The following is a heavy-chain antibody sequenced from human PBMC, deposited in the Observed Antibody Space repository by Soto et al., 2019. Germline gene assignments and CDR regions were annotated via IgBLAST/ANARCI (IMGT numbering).Heavy chain of an antibody. Sequence: QVQLVQSGAEVKKPGASVKVSCKASGYTFTSYYMHWVRQAPGQGLEWMGIINPSGGNTSYAQKFQGRVTMTRDTSTSTVYMELSSLRSEDTAVYYCARGGYYDSSGYYPDYYGMDVWGQGTTVTVSS. CDR1: GYTFTSYY. CDR2: INPSGGNT. D-gene: IGHD3-22*01. V-gene: IGHV1-46*01. CDR3: ARGGYYDSSGYYPDYYGMDV. J-gene: IGHJ6*02.